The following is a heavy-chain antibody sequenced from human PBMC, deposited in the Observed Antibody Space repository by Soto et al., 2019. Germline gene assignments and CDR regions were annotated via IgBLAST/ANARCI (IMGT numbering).Heavy chain of an antibody. CDR3: ARAYDSNGNHAFDI. V-gene: IGHV4-4*07. D-gene: IGHD3-22*01. J-gene: IGHJ3*02. CDR1: GGSISGYF. Sequence: PSESLSLCCAVSGGSISGYFWSWIRQPAGKGLDWIGRIYSSGSTNYNPSLNSRITMSVDTSKNQFSLKLSSVSAADTAVYYCARAYDSNGNHAFDIWGQGTLVTVS. CDR2: IYSSGST.